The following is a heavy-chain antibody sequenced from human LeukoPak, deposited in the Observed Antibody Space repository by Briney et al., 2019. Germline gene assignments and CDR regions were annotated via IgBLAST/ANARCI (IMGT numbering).Heavy chain of an antibody. CDR3: ARGGGDGYNYFDAFDI. Sequence: ASVKVSCKASGYTLTGYYMHWVRQAPGQGLEWMGWINPSSGGTNYAQKFQGRVTMTRDTSISTAYMELSRLRSDDTAVYYCARGGGDGYNYFDAFDIWGQGTMVTVSS. CDR2: INPSSGGT. V-gene: IGHV1-2*02. J-gene: IGHJ3*02. CDR1: GYTLTGYY. D-gene: IGHD5-24*01.